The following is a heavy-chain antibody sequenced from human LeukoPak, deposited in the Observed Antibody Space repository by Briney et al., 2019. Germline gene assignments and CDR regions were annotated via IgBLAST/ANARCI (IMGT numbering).Heavy chain of an antibody. Sequence: PGGSLRLSCGVSGITVSGNYMSWVRQAPGKGLEWVSDIYSGGSTYYADSVEGRFIISRDNGRNSLYLQMNSLSGEDTAVYYCARDGTPFYSTGWVYMDVWGKGTTVIISS. CDR2: IYSGGST. D-gene: IGHD6-25*01. V-gene: IGHV3-66*01. J-gene: IGHJ6*04. CDR3: ARDGTPFYSTGWVYMDV. CDR1: GITVSGNY.